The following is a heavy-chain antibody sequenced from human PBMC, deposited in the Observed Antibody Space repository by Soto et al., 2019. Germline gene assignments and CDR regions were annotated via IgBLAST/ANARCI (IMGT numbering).Heavy chain of an antibody. CDR3: ARVGPPSPSVIWFFDL. V-gene: IGHV1-69*01. J-gene: IGHJ2*01. Sequence: QGQLVQSGAEVKQPGSSVKVSCKASGGSFRTYAINWVRQAPGQGLEWMGGIIPMLAAPTYAQKFQGRLTITADESTTTVYMELSSLTSEDTAVYYFARVGPPSPSVIWFFDLWGRGTLVTVSS. CDR1: GGSFRTYA. D-gene: IGHD2-21*01. CDR2: IIPMLAAP.